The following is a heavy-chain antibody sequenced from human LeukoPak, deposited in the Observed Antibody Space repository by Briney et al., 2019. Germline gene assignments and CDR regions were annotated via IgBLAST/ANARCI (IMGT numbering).Heavy chain of an antibody. CDR1: GFTFSSYS. D-gene: IGHD1-26*01. CDR3: ARDPYSGNYGNDYYYYMDV. Sequence: GGSLRLSCAASGFTFSSYSMNWVRQAPGKGLEGVSSISRSSSYIYYADSVKGRFTITRDNAKNSMYLQMNRLSPDDTAVYFCARDPYSGNYGNDYYYYMDVWGKGTTVTISS. CDR2: ISRSSSYI. J-gene: IGHJ6*03. V-gene: IGHV3-21*06.